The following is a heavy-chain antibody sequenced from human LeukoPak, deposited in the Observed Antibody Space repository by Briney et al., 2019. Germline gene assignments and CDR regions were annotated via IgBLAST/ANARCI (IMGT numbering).Heavy chain of an antibody. V-gene: IGHV3-23*01. CDR3: AKDLGSGYSYGYFDY. D-gene: IGHD5-18*01. J-gene: IGHJ4*02. CDR1: GFTVSSNY. CDR2: ISGSGGST. Sequence: GGSLRLSCAASGFTVSSNYMSWVRQAPGKGLQRVSAISGSGGSTYYADSVKGRFTTSRDNSKDTLYLQMNSLRAEDTAVYYCAKDLGSGYSYGYFDYWGQGTLVTVSS.